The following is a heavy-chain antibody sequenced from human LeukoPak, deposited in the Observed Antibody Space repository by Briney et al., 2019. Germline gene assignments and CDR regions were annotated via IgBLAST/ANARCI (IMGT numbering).Heavy chain of an antibody. Sequence: ASVKVSCKASGYTFSNYDINWVRQATGQGLEWMGWMNPNTGNTGYAQKFQGRVSMTRNTSTSTAYMELRSLRSDDTAMYYCARVSPHRKISYGYQNWFDPWGQGTLVTVSS. CDR2: MNPNTGNT. J-gene: IGHJ5*02. V-gene: IGHV1-8*01. CDR3: ARVSPHRKISYGYQNWFDP. CDR1: GYTFSNYD. D-gene: IGHD5-18*01.